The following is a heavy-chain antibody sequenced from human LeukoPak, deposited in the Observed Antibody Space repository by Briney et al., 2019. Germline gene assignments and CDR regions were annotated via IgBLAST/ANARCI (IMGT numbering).Heavy chain of an antibody. CDR3: TRDGGNEVSDY. D-gene: IGHD5-12*01. J-gene: IGHJ4*02. CDR2: IRSKAYGGTT. Sequence: GGSLRLSCTASGFTFGDYAMSWFRQAPGKGLEWVGFIRSKAYGGTTEYAASVKGRFTISRDDSKSIAYLQMNSLKTEDTAVYYCTRDGGNEVSDYWGQGTLVTVFS. CDR1: GFTFGDYA. V-gene: IGHV3-49*03.